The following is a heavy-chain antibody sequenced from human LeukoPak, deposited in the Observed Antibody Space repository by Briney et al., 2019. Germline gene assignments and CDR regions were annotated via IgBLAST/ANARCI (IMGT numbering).Heavy chain of an antibody. D-gene: IGHD4-17*01. Sequence: SETLSLTCTVSGGSISGYSWSWIRQPAGKGLEWIGLIYTSGSTNYNPSLKSRVTMSVDTSKNQLSLKLSSVTAADTAVYYCARGGDYEFGYWGQGTLVTVSS. CDR2: IYTSGST. V-gene: IGHV4-4*07. CDR1: GGSISGYS. J-gene: IGHJ4*02. CDR3: ARGGDYEFGY.